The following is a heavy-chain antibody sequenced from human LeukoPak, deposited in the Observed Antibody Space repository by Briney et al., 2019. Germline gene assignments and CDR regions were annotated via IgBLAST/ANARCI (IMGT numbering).Heavy chain of an antibody. V-gene: IGHV4-30-2*01. CDR1: GGSFSSGGYS. Sequence: SQTLSLTCAVSGGSFSSGGYSWSWIRQPPGKGLEWIGYIYHSGSTYYNPSLKSRVTISVDRSKNQFSLKLSSVTAADTAVYYCARTEYYYDSSGYYYGGYFDYWGQGTLVTVSS. J-gene: IGHJ4*02. CDR2: IYHSGST. CDR3: ARTEYYYDSSGYYYGGYFDY. D-gene: IGHD3-22*01.